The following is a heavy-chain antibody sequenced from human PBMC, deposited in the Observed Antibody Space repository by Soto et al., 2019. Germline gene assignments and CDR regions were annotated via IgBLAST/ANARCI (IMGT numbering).Heavy chain of an antibody. J-gene: IGHJ6*02. V-gene: IGHV4-59*01. Sequence: PSETLSLTCTVSGGSISSYYRSWIRQPPGKGLEWIGYIYYSGSTNYNPSLKSRVTISVDTSKNQFSLKLSSVTAADTAVYYCARGSRYDFWSGPTYYYYGMDVWCQGTTVTVSS. CDR1: GGSISSYY. CDR2: IYYSGST. CDR3: ARGSRYDFWSGPTYYYYGMDV. D-gene: IGHD3-3*01.